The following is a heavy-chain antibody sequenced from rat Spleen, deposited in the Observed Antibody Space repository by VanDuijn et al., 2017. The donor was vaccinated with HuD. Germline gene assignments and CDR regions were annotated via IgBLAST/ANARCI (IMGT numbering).Heavy chain of an antibody. J-gene: IGHJ2*01. CDR1: GFTFSDYY. Sequence: EVQLVESDGGLVQPGRSLKLSCVASGFTFSDYYMAWVRQAPTKGLEWVAIISYDGLGTYYRDSVKGRFTISSDNAKSTLYLQMDSLRSEDTATYYCARRYDFDYWGQGVMVTVSS. CDR3: ARRYDFDY. V-gene: IGHV5-29*01. D-gene: IGHD2-1*01. CDR2: ISYDGLGT.